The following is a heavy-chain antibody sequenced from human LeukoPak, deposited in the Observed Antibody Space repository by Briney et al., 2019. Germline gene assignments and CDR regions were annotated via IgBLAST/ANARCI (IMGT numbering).Heavy chain of an antibody. J-gene: IGHJ4*02. CDR3: ARDSPYSSSWYAIDY. Sequence: QTGGSLRLSCAASGFTFSSYAMHWVRQAPGKGLEWVAVISYDGSNKYYADSVKGRFTISRDNSKNTLYLQMNSLRAEDTAVYYCARDSPYSSSWYAIDYWGQGTLVTVSS. D-gene: IGHD6-13*01. CDR2: ISYDGSNK. CDR1: GFTFSSYA. V-gene: IGHV3-30-3*01.